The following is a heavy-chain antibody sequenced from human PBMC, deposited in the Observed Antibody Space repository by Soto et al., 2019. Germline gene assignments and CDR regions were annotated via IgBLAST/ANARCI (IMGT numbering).Heavy chain of an antibody. Sequence: QVQLVQSGAEVKKPGSSVKVSCKASGGTFSSYTISWVRQAPGQGLEWMGRIIPILGIANYAQKFQGRVTITADKSTRTAYMELSSLRSEDTAVYYCAREGGVGYCSGGSCYRVDAFDIWGQGTMVTVSS. D-gene: IGHD2-15*01. J-gene: IGHJ3*02. CDR2: IIPILGIA. CDR3: AREGGVGYCSGGSCYRVDAFDI. V-gene: IGHV1-69*08. CDR1: GGTFSSYT.